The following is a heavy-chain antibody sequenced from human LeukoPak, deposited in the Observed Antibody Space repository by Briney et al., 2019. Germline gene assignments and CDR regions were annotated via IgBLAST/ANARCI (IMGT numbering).Heavy chain of an antibody. Sequence: GGSLRLSCAASGFTFSSYAMHWVRQAPGKGLEWVAVISYDGSNKYYADSVKGRFTISRDNSKNKLYLQMNSLRAEDTAVYYCASEYYDFWSGYGEDYYGMDVWGQGTTVTVSS. CDR3: ASEYYDFWSGYGEDYYGMDV. CDR1: GFTFSSYA. J-gene: IGHJ6*02. D-gene: IGHD3-3*01. V-gene: IGHV3-30-3*01. CDR2: ISYDGSNK.